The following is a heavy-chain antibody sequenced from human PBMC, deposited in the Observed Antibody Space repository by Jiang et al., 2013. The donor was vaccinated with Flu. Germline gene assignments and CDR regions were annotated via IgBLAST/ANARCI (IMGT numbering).Heavy chain of an antibody. D-gene: IGHD3-10*01. CDR1: GASFSGSNSY. J-gene: IGHJ5*02. CDR2: IYYSGST. CDR3: ASQHWDHGSGSYYMNH. Sequence: GSGLVKPSETLSLTCTVSGASFSGSNSYWGWIRQPPGKGPEWIGSIYYSGSTYYNPSLKSRVTISLDTSKKQFSLKLSSVTAADTAVYYCASQHWDHGSGSYYMNHWGQGTLVTVSS. V-gene: IGHV4-39*07.